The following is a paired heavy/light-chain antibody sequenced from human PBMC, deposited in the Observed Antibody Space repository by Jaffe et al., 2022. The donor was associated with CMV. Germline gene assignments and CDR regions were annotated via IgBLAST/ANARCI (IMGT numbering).Heavy chain of an antibody. CDR1: GFTFSSYG. D-gene: IGHD3-3*01. Sequence: QVQLVESGGGVVQPGRSLRLSCAASGFTFSSYGMHWVRQAPGKGLEWVAVIWYDGSNKYYADSVKGRFTISRDNSKNTLYLQMNSLRAEDTAVYYCARGPRVHNYDFWSGYAGVGYWGQGTLVTVSS. V-gene: IGHV3-33*08. J-gene: IGHJ4*02. CDR3: ARGPRVHNYDFWSGYAGVGY. CDR2: IWYDGSNK.
Light chain of an antibody. Sequence: QPVLTQPPSASASLGASVTLTCTLSSGYSNYKVDWYQQRPGKGPRFVMRVGTGGIVGSKGDGIPDRFSVLGSGLNRYLTIKNIQEEDESDYHCGADHGSGSNFVVVFGGGTKLTVL. CDR3: GADHGSGSNFVVV. CDR1: SGYSNYK. J-gene: IGLJ2*01. V-gene: IGLV9-49*01. CDR2: VGTGGIVG.